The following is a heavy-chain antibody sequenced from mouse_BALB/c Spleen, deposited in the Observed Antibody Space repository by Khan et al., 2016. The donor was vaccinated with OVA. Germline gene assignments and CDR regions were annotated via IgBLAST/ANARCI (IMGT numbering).Heavy chain of an antibody. CDR1: GFTFTSYG. Sequence: EVELVESGGGLVQSGGSRKLSCAASGFTFTSYGMHWIRQAPEKGLEWVAYISSDSNTIYYADTVKVRFTISRDNPKNTLFLQMTSLRSGDTAMYCCATSYFYRYYFDYWGQGTTLTVSS. V-gene: IGHV5-17*02. CDR2: ISSDSNTI. D-gene: IGHD1-1*01. CDR3: ATSYFYRYYFDY. J-gene: IGHJ2*01.